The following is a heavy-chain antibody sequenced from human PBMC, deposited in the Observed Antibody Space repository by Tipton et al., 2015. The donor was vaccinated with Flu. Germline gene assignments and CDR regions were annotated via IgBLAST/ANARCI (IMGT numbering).Heavy chain of an antibody. CDR2: INHSGST. D-gene: IGHD5/OR15-5a*01. CDR1: GGSFSGYY. J-gene: IGHJ2*01. V-gene: IGHV4-34*01. CDR3: ARGPLLDL. Sequence: GLVKPSEALSLTCAVYGGSFSGYYWSWIRQPPGKGLEWIGEINHSGSTNYNPSLKSRVTISVDTSKNQFSLKLSSVTAADTAVYYCARGPLLDLWGRGTLVTVSS.